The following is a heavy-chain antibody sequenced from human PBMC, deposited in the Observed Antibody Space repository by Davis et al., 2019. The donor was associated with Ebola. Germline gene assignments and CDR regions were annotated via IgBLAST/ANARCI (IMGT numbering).Heavy chain of an antibody. CDR2: IYHSGST. Sequence: SETLSLTCAVSGGSISSSNWWRWVRQPPGKGLEWIGEIYHSGSTNYNPSLKSRVTISVDKSKNQFSLKLSSVTAADTAVYYCARLTFKANYYYYGMDVWGQGTTVTVSS. CDR3: ARLTFKANYYYYGMDV. V-gene: IGHV4-4*02. J-gene: IGHJ6*02. CDR1: GGSISSSNW.